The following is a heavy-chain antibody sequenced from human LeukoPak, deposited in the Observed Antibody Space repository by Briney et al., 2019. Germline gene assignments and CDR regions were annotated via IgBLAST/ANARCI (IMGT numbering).Heavy chain of an antibody. CDR3: ARTRYSSGWYREGSALDY. CDR2: IYYSGST. D-gene: IGHD6-19*01. Sequence: PSETLSLTCTVSGGSISSYYWSWIRQPPGKGLEWIGYIYYSGSTNYNPSLKSRVTISVDRPQNHFSLKLSSVTAADTAVYYCARTRYSSGWYREGSALDYWGQGTLVTVSS. V-gene: IGHV4-59*08. CDR1: GGSISSYY. J-gene: IGHJ4*02.